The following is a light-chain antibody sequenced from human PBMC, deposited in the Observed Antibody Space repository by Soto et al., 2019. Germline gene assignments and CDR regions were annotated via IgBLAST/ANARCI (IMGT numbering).Light chain of an antibody. V-gene: IGKV3-20*01. Sequence: DIVLPPSPGTLSLSPGERATLSCMARQSVSSSYFAWYQQKPGQAPRLIIYGASSRATGIPDRFSGRGAGTDCTITISRLEPDDFAVYYCQQYGSPPMYPWGQGTKL. CDR2: GAS. J-gene: IGKJ2*01. CDR1: QSVSSSY. CDR3: QQYGSPPMYP.